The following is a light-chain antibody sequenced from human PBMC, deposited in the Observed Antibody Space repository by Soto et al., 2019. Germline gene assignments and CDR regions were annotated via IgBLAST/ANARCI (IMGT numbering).Light chain of an antibody. Sequence: QSALTQPASVSGSPGQSITISCTGTSSDVGGYNYVSWYQQHPGKAPKLMIYDVSNRPSGVSNRFSGSKSGNTASLTISGLQAGDEAYYYCSSYTSSSSVFGTGTKLTVL. CDR1: SSDVGGYNY. V-gene: IGLV2-14*01. CDR3: SSYTSSSSV. CDR2: DVS. J-gene: IGLJ1*01.